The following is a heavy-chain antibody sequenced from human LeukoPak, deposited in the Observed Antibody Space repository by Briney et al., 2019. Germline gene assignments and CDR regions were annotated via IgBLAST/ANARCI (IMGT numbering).Heavy chain of an antibody. CDR3: ARPRSLAAPSSWFDP. CDR1: GGSLSTSSYY. CDR2: IYYSGNT. J-gene: IGHJ5*02. V-gene: IGHV4-39*01. D-gene: IGHD3-10*01. Sequence: PSETLSLTCSVSGGSLSTSSYYWAWIRRPPRKGLEWIGSIYYSGNTYYNSSLESRVTISVDASDKQFSLELTSVTAADTAVYYCARPRSLAAPSSWFDPWGQGTLVIVSS.